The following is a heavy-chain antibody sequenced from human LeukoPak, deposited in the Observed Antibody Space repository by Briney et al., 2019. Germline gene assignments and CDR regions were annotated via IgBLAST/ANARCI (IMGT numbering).Heavy chain of an antibody. J-gene: IGHJ2*01. V-gene: IGHV4-59*01. CDR2: ICYSGST. CDR1: GGSISSNY. CDR3: ARLILGSSSWYVLVGTYYDL. D-gene: IGHD6-13*01. Sequence: SETLSLTCTVSGGSISSNYWSWIRQPPGEGLEWIGYICYSGSTNYNPSHKSRVTISVDTSKNQFSLKLSSVTAADTAVYYCARLILGSSSWYVLVGTYYDLGGRGTLVTVSS.